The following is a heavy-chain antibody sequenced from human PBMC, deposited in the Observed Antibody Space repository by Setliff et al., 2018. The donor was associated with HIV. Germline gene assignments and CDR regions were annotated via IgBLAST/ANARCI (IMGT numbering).Heavy chain of an antibody. D-gene: IGHD6-6*01. V-gene: IGHV4-38-2*02. CDR3: ARGLALLSYSSSSRFDY. J-gene: IGHJ4*02. CDR1: GYSISSGYY. CDR2: IYHSGST. Sequence: SETLSLTCTVSGYSISSGYYWGWIRQPPGKGLEWIGSIYHSGSTYYNPSLKSRVTISVDTSKNQFSLKLSSVTAADTAVYYCARGLALLSYSSSSRFDYWGQGTLVTVSS.